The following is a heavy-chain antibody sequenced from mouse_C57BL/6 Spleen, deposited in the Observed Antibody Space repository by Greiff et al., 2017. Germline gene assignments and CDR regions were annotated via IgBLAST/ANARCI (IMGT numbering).Heavy chain of an antibody. V-gene: IGHV2-2*01. D-gene: IGHD2-4*01. J-gene: IGHJ3*01. CDR3: ARMDYDVRAWFAY. Sequence: QVHVKQSGPGLVQPSQSLSITCTVSGFSLTSYGVHWVRQSPGKGLEWLGVLWSGGSTAYNAAFISSLSISKDNSKSQVFFKMNSLQAEDTAIYYCARMDYDVRAWFAYWGQVTLVTVSA. CDR2: LWSGGST. CDR1: GFSLTSYG.